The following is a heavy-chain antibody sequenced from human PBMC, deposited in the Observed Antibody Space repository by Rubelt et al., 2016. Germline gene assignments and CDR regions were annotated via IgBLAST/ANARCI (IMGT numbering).Heavy chain of an antibody. CDR3: ARAQRIRLLMVYAPTFDY. D-gene: IGHD2-8*01. Sequence: QVQLVQSGAEVKKPGASVKVSCKASGYTFTSYAMHWVRQAPGQRLEWMGWLNAGNGNTKYSQKFQGRVTITRDTAASTAYMELSSLRSGDTAVYYCARAQRIRLLMVYAPTFDYWGQGTLVTVSS. CDR2: LNAGNGNT. J-gene: IGHJ4*02. V-gene: IGHV1-3*01. CDR1: GYTFTSYA.